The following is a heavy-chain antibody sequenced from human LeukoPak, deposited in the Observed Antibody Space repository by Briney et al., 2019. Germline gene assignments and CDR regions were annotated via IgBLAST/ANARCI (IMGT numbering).Heavy chain of an antibody. V-gene: IGHV3-23*01. Sequence: GGSLRLSCAASGFTFSSYSMNWVRQAPGKGLEWVSAISNDGGGTTYADFVKGRFTISRDNSKNTLFLQMNSLRAENTALYYCAKGSSGYFADLWGQGTLVTVSS. CDR1: GFTFSSYS. D-gene: IGHD3-22*01. CDR3: AKGSSGYFADL. CDR2: ISNDGGGT. J-gene: IGHJ5*02.